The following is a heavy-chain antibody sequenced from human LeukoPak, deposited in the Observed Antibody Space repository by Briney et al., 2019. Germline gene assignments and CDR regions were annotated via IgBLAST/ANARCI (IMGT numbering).Heavy chain of an antibody. Sequence: GGSLRLSCAASGFTFSNYWMSWVRQAPGKGLEWVANIKDDGSGKYYVDSLKGRFTISRDNAKNSLYLQMNSLRVEDTGIYYCVKVAKYYYGSETYYFFEHWGQGTPVTASS. CDR1: GFTFSNYW. CDR3: VKVAKYYYGSETYYFFEH. CDR2: IKDDGSGK. J-gene: IGHJ4*02. V-gene: IGHV3-7*01. D-gene: IGHD3-10*01.